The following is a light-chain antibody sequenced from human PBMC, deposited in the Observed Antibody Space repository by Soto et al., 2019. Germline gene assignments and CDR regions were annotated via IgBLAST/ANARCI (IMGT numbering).Light chain of an antibody. J-gene: IGLJ2*01. CDR1: SSNIGSNT. Sequence: QSVLTQPPSASGTPGQRVTISCSGSSSNIGSNTVNWYQQLPGTAPKLLIYSNNQRPSGVPDRFSGSKSGTSASLAISGLQSADEADYYCAAWHDSLNGPVFGGGTKLTVL. V-gene: IGLV1-44*01. CDR3: AAWHDSLNGPV. CDR2: SNN.